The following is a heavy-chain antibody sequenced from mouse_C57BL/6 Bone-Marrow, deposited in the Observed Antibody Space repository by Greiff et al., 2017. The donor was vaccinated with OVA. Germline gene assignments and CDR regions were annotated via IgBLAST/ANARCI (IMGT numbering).Heavy chain of an antibody. CDR1: GYTFTSYW. Sequence: QVQLQQPGAELVKPGASVKLSCKASGYTFTSYWMHWVKQRPGQGLEWIGMIHPNSGSTNYNEKFKSKATLTVDKSSSTAYMQLSSLTSEDSAVYYCAREELLLRWAYWGQGTLVTVSA. CDR3: AREELLLRWAY. V-gene: IGHV1-64*01. J-gene: IGHJ3*01. CDR2: IHPNSGST. D-gene: IGHD1-1*01.